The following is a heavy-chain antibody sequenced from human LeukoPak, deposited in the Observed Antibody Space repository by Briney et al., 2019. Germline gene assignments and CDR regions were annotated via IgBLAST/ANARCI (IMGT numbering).Heavy chain of an antibody. CDR3: ATDREGDPSAYYLV. D-gene: IGHD3-22*01. V-gene: IGHV3-23*01. CDR1: RFQFSSYA. J-gene: IGHJ4*02. Sequence: GGSLRLSCVASRFQFSSYAMSWVRQAPGKGLEWVSVISGSGGSTYYADSVKGRFTISRDNSKNTLFLQMNSLRAEDSAVYYCATDREGDPSAYYLVGGQGTLITVSS. CDR2: ISGSGGST.